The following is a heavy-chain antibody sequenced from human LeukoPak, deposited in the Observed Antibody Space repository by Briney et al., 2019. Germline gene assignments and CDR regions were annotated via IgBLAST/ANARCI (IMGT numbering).Heavy chain of an antibody. Sequence: GGSLRLSCAASGFTFDDYAMHWVRQAPGKGLEWVSGISWNSGSIGYADSVKGRFTISRDNAKNSLYLQMNSLRAEDTALYYCAKDKYGDWDTAMDVRWGQGTLVTVSS. CDR2: ISWNSGSI. CDR3: AKDKYGDWDTAMDVR. CDR1: GFTFDDYA. D-gene: IGHD5-18*01. J-gene: IGHJ4*02. V-gene: IGHV3-9*01.